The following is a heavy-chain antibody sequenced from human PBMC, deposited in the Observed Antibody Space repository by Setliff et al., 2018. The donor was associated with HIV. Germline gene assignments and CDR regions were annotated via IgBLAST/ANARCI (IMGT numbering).Heavy chain of an antibody. CDR2: IYYSGST. V-gene: IGHV4-39*01. D-gene: IGHD2-2*01. CDR1: GGSISSSSNY. J-gene: IGHJ4*02. CDR3: ARYCSSTTCYPRNFDY. Sequence: SETLSLTCTVSGGSISSSSNYWGWIRQAPGKGLEWIGNIYYSGSTYYNPSLKSRVTISVDTSKNQLSLKLRSVTAADTAVYYCARYCSSTTCYPRNFDYWGQGTLVTVSS.